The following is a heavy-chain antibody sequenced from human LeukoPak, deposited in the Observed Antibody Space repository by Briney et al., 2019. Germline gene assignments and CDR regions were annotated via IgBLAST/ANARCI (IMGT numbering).Heavy chain of an antibody. D-gene: IGHD3-16*01. Sequence: SQTLSLTCAISGDTVSSHSACLNWVRQSPSRGLEWLGRTYYRSKWYNDYAVSVKSRITINPDTSKNQFSLQLNSVTPEDTAVYYCARAPRGIFDYWGQGTLVTVSS. CDR3: ARAPRGIFDY. J-gene: IGHJ4*02. CDR1: GDTVSSHSAC. V-gene: IGHV6-1*01. CDR2: TYYRSKWYN.